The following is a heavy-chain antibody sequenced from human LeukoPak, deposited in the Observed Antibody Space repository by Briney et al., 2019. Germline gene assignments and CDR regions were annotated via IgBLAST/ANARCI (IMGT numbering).Heavy chain of an antibody. CDR1: GFTFSTYN. V-gene: IGHV3-23*01. CDR3: AKNGSYYFDY. J-gene: IGHJ4*02. CDR2: VGGTDGRT. Sequence: GGSLRLSCAASGFTFSTYNMNWVRQAPGKGLEWVSAVGGTDGRTYYAAFVKGRFTIYRDNSKNTLYLQMNSLRADDTAVYYCAKNGSYYFDYWGQGTLVTVSS. D-gene: IGHD2-8*01.